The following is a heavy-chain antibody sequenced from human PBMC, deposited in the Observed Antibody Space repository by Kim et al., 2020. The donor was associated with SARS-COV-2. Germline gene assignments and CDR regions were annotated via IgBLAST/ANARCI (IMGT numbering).Heavy chain of an antibody. CDR2: IYYSGST. J-gene: IGHJ6*02. CDR3: ARGGIYGYEDYYYYGMDV. CDR1: GGSISSYY. D-gene: IGHD5-18*01. V-gene: IGHV4-59*13. Sequence: SETLSLTCTVSGGSISSYYWSWIRQPPGKGLEWIGYIYYSGSTNYNPSLKSRVTISVDTSKNQFSLKLSSVTAADTAVYYCARGGIYGYEDYYYYGMDVWGQGTTVTVSS.